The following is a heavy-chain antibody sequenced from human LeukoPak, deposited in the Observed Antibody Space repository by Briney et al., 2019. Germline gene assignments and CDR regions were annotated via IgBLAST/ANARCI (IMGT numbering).Heavy chain of an antibody. D-gene: IGHD2-2*01. CDR2: ISSSSSYI. CDR1: GFTFSSYS. V-gene: IGHV3-21*01. CDR3: ASVGYCSSTSCYSRYYFDY. Sequence: GGSLRLSCAASGFTFSSYSMNWVRQAPGKGLEWVSSISSSSSYIYYANSVKGRFTISRDNAKNSLYLQMNSLRAEDTAVYYCASVGYCSSTSCYSRYYFDYWGQGTLVTVSS. J-gene: IGHJ4*02.